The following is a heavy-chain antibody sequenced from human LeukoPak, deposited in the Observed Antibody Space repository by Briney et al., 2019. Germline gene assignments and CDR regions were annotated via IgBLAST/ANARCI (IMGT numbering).Heavy chain of an antibody. CDR1: GFTFDDYA. Sequence: PGGSLRLSCAASGFTFDDYAMHWVRQAPGKGLEWVSGISWNSGSIGYADSVKGRFTISRDNAKNSLYLQMNSLRAEDTALYYCAKATGSGAFDVWGQGTMVTVSS. J-gene: IGHJ3*01. CDR3: AKATGSGAFDV. CDR2: ISWNSGSI. V-gene: IGHV3-9*01.